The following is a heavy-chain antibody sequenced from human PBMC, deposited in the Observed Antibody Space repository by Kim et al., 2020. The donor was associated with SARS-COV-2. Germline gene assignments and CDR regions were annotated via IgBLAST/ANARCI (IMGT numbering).Heavy chain of an antibody. CDR1: GGSFSGYY. D-gene: IGHD1-26*01. J-gene: IGHJ4*02. CDR3: ARAAGVGATIAGDLFDY. V-gene: IGHV4-34*01. Sequence: SETLSLTCAVYGGSFSGYYWSWIRQPPGKGLEWIGEINHSGSTNYNPSLKSRVTISVDTSKNQFSLKLSSVTAADTAVYYCARAAGVGATIAGDLFDYWGQGTLVTVSS. CDR2: INHSGST.